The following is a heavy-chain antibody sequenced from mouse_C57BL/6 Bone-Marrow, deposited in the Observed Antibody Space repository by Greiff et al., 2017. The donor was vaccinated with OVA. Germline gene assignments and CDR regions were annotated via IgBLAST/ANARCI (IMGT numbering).Heavy chain of an antibody. Sequence: EVNVVESGGGLVQPGGSLKLSCAASGFTFSDYYMYWVRQTPEKRLEWVAYISNGGGSTYYPDTVKGRFTISRDIAKNTLYLQMSRLKSEDTAMYYCARQDYWGQGTTLTVSS. V-gene: IGHV5-12*01. CDR2: ISNGGGST. J-gene: IGHJ2*01. CDR3: ARQDY. CDR1: GFTFSDYY.